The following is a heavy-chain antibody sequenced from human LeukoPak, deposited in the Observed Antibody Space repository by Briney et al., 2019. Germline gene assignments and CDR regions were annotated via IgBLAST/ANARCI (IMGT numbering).Heavy chain of an antibody. CDR2: ISSSSSYT. CDR3: AREEGTAMDRSYDY. J-gene: IGHJ4*02. V-gene: IGHV3-11*06. D-gene: IGHD5-18*01. Sequence: TGGSLRLSCAASGFTFSNYYMSWIRQAPGKGLEWVSYISSSSSYTNYADSVKGRFTISRDNAKNSLYLQMNSLRAEDTAVYYCAREEGTAMDRSYDYWGQGTLVTVSS. CDR1: GFTFSNYY.